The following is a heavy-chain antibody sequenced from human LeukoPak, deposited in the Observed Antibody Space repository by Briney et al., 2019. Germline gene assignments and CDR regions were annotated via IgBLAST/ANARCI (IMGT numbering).Heavy chain of an antibody. J-gene: IGHJ4*02. CDR1: GYSFTSYW. Sequence: GESLKISCKGSGYSFTSYWIGWVRQMPGKGLEWMGIIYPGDSDTRYSPSFQGQVTISADRSITTAYLQWSSLKASDTAMYYCARRSSGSFSTYYFDYCGQGTLVTVSS. CDR3: ARRSSGSFSTYYFDY. D-gene: IGHD1-26*01. CDR2: IYPGDSDT. V-gene: IGHV5-51*01.